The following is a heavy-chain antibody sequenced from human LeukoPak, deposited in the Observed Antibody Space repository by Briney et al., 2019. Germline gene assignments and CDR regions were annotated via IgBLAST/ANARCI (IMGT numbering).Heavy chain of an antibody. J-gene: IGHJ6*04. CDR1: GFTFTSYW. CDR2: VNSDGSST. Sequence: GGSLRLSCAASGFTFTSYWMHWVRQAPGKGLAWVSRVNSDGSSTTYADSVKGRFTISRDNAKNTLYLQMNSLRAEDTAVYYCARGRYYSMVVWGEGTTVTVSS. V-gene: IGHV3-74*01. CDR3: ARGRYYSMVV.